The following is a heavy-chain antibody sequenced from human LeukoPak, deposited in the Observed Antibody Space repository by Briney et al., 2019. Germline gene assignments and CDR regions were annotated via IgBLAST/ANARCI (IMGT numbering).Heavy chain of an antibody. D-gene: IGHD3-10*01. CDR2: ISTTGDNI. CDR1: GFTFSSYQ. CDR3: ARDALVRGVYFDY. Sequence: GGSLRLSCVVSGFTFSSYQMNWVRQAPGKGVEWVAYISTTGDNIQYTDSVKSRFTIPRDNAKNSLYLQMNSLRAEDTAVYYCARDALVRGVYFDYWGQGSLVTVSS. V-gene: IGHV3-48*03. J-gene: IGHJ4*02.